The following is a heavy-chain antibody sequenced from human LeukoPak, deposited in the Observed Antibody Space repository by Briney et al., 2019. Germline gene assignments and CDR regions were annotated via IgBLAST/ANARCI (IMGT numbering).Heavy chain of an antibody. J-gene: IGHJ5*02. CDR1: GASVGSAGYY. V-gene: IGHV4-61*08. Sequence: SETLSLTCTVSGASVGSAGYYWSWIRQPPGGGLEWIGYIYYISNTNYNPSLKSRVTMSVDPSKNQFSLKLNSVTAADTAVYYCARGLRMTTFHNWFDPWGQGTLVTVSS. CDR3: ARGLRMTTFHNWFDP. D-gene: IGHD1-1*01. CDR2: IYYISNT.